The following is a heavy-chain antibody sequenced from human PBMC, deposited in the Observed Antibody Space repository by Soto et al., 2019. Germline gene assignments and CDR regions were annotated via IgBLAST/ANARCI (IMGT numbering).Heavy chain of an antibody. CDR2: ISSSGSTI. Sequence: GGSLRLSCAASGFTFSDYYMSWIRQAPGKGLEWVSYISSSGSTIYYADSVKGRFTISRDNAKNSLYLQMNSLRAEDTAVYYCARDRRVGYYDFWSGSRQEYYFDYWGQGTLVTVSS. CDR3: ARDRRVGYYDFWSGSRQEYYFDY. V-gene: IGHV3-11*01. D-gene: IGHD3-3*01. J-gene: IGHJ4*02. CDR1: GFTFSDYY.